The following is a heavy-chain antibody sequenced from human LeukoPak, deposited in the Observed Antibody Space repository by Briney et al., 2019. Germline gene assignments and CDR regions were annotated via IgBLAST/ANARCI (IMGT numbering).Heavy chain of an antibody. CDR1: GFTFSRYG. V-gene: IGHV3-30*03. D-gene: IGHD3-9*01. J-gene: IGHJ3*02. CDR2: ISYDGS. CDR3: ARKGGAYYNILTGYYHDAFDI. Sequence: GRSLRLSCAASGFTFSRYGMHWVRQAPGKGLEWVAVISYDGSTYADSVKGRFTISRDNAKNSLYLQMNSLRAEDTAVYYCARKGGAYYNILTGYYHDAFDIWGQGTMVTVSS.